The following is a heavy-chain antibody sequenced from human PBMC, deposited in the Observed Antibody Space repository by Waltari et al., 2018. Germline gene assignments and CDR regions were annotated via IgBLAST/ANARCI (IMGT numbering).Heavy chain of an antibody. CDR2: IYSGGST. Sequence: EVQLVESGGGLIQPGGSLRLSCAASGFTVSSNYMSWVRQAPGKGLEWVSVIYSGGSTYYADSGKGRVTISRDNSKNTLYLQMNSLRAEDTAVYYCAREKIVATRGDYYYYGMDVWGQGTTVTVSS. J-gene: IGHJ6*02. CDR3: AREKIVATRGDYYYYGMDV. V-gene: IGHV3-53*01. D-gene: IGHD5-12*01. CDR1: GFTVSSNY.